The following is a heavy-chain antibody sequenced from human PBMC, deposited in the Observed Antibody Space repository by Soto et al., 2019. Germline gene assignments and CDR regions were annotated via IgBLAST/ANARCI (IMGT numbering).Heavy chain of an antibody. D-gene: IGHD3-16*01. V-gene: IGHV4-31*03. CDR3: ARWSHGAGQQGRGYYFDY. CDR1: GGSISSGGYY. CDR2: IYYSGST. J-gene: IGHJ4*02. Sequence: QVQLQESGPGLVKPSQTLSLTCTVSGGSISSGGYYWSWIRQHPGKGLEWIGYIYYSGSTYYNPSLKSRVTISVDTSKNQFSLKLSSVTAADTAVYYCARWSHGAGQQGRGYYFDYWGQGTLVTVSS.